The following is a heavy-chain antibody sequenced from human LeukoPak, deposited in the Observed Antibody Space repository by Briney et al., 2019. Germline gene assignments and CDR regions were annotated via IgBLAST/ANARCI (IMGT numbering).Heavy chain of an antibody. CDR2: IYRSGSS. CDR1: GGSISSGSYY. D-gene: IGHD3-10*01. J-gene: IGHJ5*02. CDR3: AREGLNMVRGVIPKEAWGWFDP. V-gene: IGHV4-61*02. Sequence: SETLSLTCTVSGGSISSGSYYWNWIRQPAGKGLEWIGRIYRSGSSNYNPSLKSRVTVSVDASKNQFSLKLSSVTAADTAVYYCAREGLNMVRGVIPKEAWGWFDPWGQGTLVTVSS.